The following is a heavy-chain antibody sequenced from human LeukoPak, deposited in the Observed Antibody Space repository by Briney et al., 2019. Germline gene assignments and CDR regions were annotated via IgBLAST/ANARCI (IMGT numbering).Heavy chain of an antibody. Sequence: ASVKVSCKASGGTFSSYAISWVRQAPGQGLEWMGWMNPNSGNTGYAQKFQGRVTITRNTSISTAYMELSSLRSEDTAVYYCARVPSRTYYDFWRASGAPNWFDPWGQGTLVTVSS. CDR1: GGTFSSYA. D-gene: IGHD3-3*01. J-gene: IGHJ5*02. CDR3: ARVPSRTYYDFWRASGAPNWFDP. CDR2: MNPNSGNT. V-gene: IGHV1-8*03.